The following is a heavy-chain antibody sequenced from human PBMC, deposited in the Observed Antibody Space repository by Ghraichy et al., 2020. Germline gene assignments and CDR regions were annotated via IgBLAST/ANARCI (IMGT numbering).Heavy chain of an antibody. CDR1: GFSFSTYA. V-gene: IGHV3-23*01. CDR2: ISGSGGST. Sequence: GSLRLSCAASGFSFSTYAMNWVRQAPGKGLEWVSAISGSGGSTYYADSVKGRFTISRDNSKNTLYLQMNSLRAEDTAVYYCAKVAGRAAAGSGYWGQGTLVTVSS. CDR3: AKVAGRAAAGSGY. J-gene: IGHJ4*02. D-gene: IGHD6-13*01.